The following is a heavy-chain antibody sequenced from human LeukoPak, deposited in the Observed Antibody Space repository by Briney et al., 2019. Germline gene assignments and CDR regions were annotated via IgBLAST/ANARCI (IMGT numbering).Heavy chain of an antibody. D-gene: IGHD1-14*01. CDR1: GYTLAELS. Sequence: ASVKVSCKVSGYTLAELSMHWVRQAPGKGLEWMGGFDPEDGETIYAQKFQGRVTMTEDTSTDTAYMELSSLRSEDTAVYYCATAFTPGKPKDYWGQGTLVTVSS. CDR2: FDPEDGET. V-gene: IGHV1-24*01. CDR3: ATAFTPGKPKDY. J-gene: IGHJ4*02.